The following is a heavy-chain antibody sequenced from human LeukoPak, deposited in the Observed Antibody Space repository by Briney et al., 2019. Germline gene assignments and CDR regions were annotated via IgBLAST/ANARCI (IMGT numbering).Heavy chain of an antibody. J-gene: IGHJ4*02. CDR2: IIPIFGTA. CDR3: ARERSSSWYDFDY. D-gene: IGHD6-13*01. CDR1: GGTFSSYT. Sequence: ASVKVSCKASGGTFSSYTISWVRQAPGQGLEWMGGIIPIFGTANYAQKFQGRVTITTDESTSTAYMELSSLRSEDTAVYYCARERSSSWYDFDYWGQGTLVTVSS. V-gene: IGHV1-69*05.